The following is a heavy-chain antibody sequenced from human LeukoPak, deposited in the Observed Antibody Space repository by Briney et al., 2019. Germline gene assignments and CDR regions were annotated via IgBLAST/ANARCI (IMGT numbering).Heavy chain of an antibody. J-gene: IGHJ4*02. V-gene: IGHV4-59*01. CDR1: GGSISSYY. CDR3: ARERLGYYDRSGLDY. Sequence: SETLSLTCTVSGGSISSYYWSWIRQPPGKGLEWIGYIYYSGSTNYNPSLKSRVTTSVDTSKNQFSLKLSSVTAADTAVYYCARERLGYYDRSGLDYWGQGTLVTVSS. CDR2: IYYSGST. D-gene: IGHD3-22*01.